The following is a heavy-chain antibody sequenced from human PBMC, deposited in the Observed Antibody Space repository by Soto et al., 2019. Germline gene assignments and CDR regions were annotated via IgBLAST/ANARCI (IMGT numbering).Heavy chain of an antibody. V-gene: IGHV3-30*18. D-gene: IGHD2-2*01. CDR3: AKAHREVVPYYFDY. CDR1: GFTFSSYG. CDR2: ISYDGSNK. J-gene: IGHJ4*02. Sequence: PGGSLRLSCAASGFTFSSYGMHWVRQAPGKGLEWVAVISYDGSNKYYADSVKGRFTISRDNSKNTLYLQMNSLRAEDTAVYYCAKAHREVVPYYFDYWGQGTRVTVSS.